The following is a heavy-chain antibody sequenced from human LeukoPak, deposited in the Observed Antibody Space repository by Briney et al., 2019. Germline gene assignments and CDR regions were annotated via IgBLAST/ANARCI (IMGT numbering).Heavy chain of an antibody. CDR1: GFTFSSYR. CDR2: IKQDGSEK. J-gene: IGHJ3*02. D-gene: IGHD6-13*01. V-gene: IGHV3-7*01. CDR3: ARPYSSSWHGGAFGI. Sequence: PGGSLRLSCAASGFTFSSYRMSWVRQAPGKGLEWVANIKQDGSEKYYVDSVKGRFTISRDNAKNSLYLQMNSLRAEDTAVYYCARPYSSSWHGGAFGIWGQGTMVTVSS.